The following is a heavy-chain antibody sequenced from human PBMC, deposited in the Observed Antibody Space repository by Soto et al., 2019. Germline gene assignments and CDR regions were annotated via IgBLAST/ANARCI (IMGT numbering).Heavy chain of an antibody. CDR3: ARDLAYYYGSGSLPYYYYYGMDV. Sequence: QVQLVESGGGVVQPGRSLRXSXAASGFTFSSYAMHWVRQAPGKGLEWVAVISYDGSNKYYADSVKGRFTISRDNSKNTLYLQMNSLRAEDTAVYYCARDLAYYYGSGSLPYYYYYGMDVWGQGTTVTVSS. V-gene: IGHV3-30-3*01. CDR2: ISYDGSNK. CDR1: GFTFSSYA. J-gene: IGHJ6*02. D-gene: IGHD3-10*01.